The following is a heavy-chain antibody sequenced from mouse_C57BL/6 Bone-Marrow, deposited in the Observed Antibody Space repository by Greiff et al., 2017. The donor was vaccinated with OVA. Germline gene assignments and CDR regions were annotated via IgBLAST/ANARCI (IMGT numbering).Heavy chain of an antibody. CDR1: GYSFTSYY. CDR2: IYPGSGNT. D-gene: IGHD2-4*01. Sequence: QVQLQQSGPELVKPGASVKISCKASGYSFTSYYIHWVKQRPGQGLEWIGWIYPGSGNTKYNEKFKGKATLTADTSSSTAYMQLSSLTSEDSAVYYCARKRGLRPSYYFDYWGQGTTLTVSS. J-gene: IGHJ2*01. V-gene: IGHV1-66*01. CDR3: ARKRGLRPSYYFDY.